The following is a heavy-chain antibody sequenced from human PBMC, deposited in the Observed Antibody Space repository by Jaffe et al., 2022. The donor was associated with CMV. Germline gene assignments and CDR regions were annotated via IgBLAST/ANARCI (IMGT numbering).Heavy chain of an antibody. Sequence: EVQLVESGGGLVQPGGSLRLSCAASGFTFSSYSMNWVRQAPGKGLEWVSYISSSSSTIYYADSVKGRFTISRDNAKNSLYLQMNSLRDEDTAVYYCARELGYWGRGLFDYWGQGTLVTVSS. V-gene: IGHV3-48*02. CDR3: ARELGYWGRGLFDY. J-gene: IGHJ4*02. D-gene: IGHD7-27*01. CDR2: ISSSSSTI. CDR1: GFTFSSYS.